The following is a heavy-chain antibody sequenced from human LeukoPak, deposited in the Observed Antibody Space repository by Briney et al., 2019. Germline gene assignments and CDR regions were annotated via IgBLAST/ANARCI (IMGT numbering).Heavy chain of an antibody. Sequence: SETLSLTCTVSDASISGYYWTWIRQPPGKGLEWIGYIFYSGSSNYNPSLESRVTISIDTSKNQFSMKLRSVTAADTAVYYCARGGGYDWRYFDYWGQGTLVTVSS. CDR1: DASISGYY. D-gene: IGHD5-12*01. CDR3: ARGGGYDWRYFDY. J-gene: IGHJ4*02. CDR2: IFYSGSS. V-gene: IGHV4-59*01.